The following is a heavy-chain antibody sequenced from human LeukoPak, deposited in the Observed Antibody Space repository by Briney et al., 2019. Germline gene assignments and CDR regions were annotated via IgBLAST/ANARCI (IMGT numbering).Heavy chain of an antibody. CDR1: GFTFSSYS. D-gene: IGHD4-17*01. J-gene: IGHJ4*02. V-gene: IGHV3-21*01. CDR3: ATEVGDGTVTTWGNDY. Sequence: GGSLRLSCAASGFTFSSYSMNWVRQAPGKGLEWVSSVSSSSSYIYYADSVKGRFTISRDNAKNSLYLQMNSLRAEDTAVYYCATEVGDGTVTTWGNDYWGQGTLVTVSS. CDR2: VSSSSSYI.